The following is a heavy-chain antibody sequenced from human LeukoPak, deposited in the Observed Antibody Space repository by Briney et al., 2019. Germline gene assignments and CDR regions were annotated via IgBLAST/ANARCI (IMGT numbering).Heavy chain of an antibody. D-gene: IGHD5/OR15-5a*01. V-gene: IGHV3-53*01. CDR1: RFTLSSNY. J-gene: IGHJ3*02. CDR3: AGDGSTLDAFDI. CDR2: IYSGGST. Sequence: GGALRLSCAASRFTLSSNYMSWVRQAPGEGLEGVSVIYSGGSTYYAASVKGRFTISRDNSKNTLYLQMNRLRAEDTAVYYCAGDGSTLDAFDIWGQGTMVTVSS.